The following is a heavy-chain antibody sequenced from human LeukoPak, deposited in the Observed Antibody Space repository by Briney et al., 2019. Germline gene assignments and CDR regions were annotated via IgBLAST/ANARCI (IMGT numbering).Heavy chain of an antibody. CDR1: GFTFSSYS. Sequence: PGGSLRLSCAASGFTFSSYSMNWVRQAPGKGLEWVSSISSSSSYIYYADSVKGRFTISRDNAKNSLYLQMNSLRAEDTAVYYCARDAGSSWYAGDWFDPWGQGTLVTVSS. J-gene: IGHJ5*02. CDR2: ISSSSSYI. CDR3: ARDAGSSWYAGDWFDP. D-gene: IGHD6-13*01. V-gene: IGHV3-21*01.